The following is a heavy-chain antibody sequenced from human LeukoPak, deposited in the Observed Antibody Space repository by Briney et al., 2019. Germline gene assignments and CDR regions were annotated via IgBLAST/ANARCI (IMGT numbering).Heavy chain of an antibody. CDR3: ARGLMVRGYFDY. V-gene: IGHV4-38-2*02. CDR2: IYHSGST. D-gene: IGHD3-10*01. CDR1: GYSISSGYY. J-gene: IGHJ4*02. Sequence: SETLSLTCTVSGYSISSGYYWGGTRQPPGKGRGGIGSIYHSGSTYYNPSLKSRVTISVDTPKNQFSLKLSSVTAADTAVYYCARGLMVRGYFDYWGQGTLVTVSS.